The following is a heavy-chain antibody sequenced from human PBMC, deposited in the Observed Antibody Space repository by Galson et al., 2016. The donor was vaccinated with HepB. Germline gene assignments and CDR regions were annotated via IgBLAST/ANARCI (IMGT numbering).Heavy chain of an antibody. CDR2: IFHRGTI. Sequence: LSLTCAVSGGSISSDNWWSWVRQPPGKGLEWIGEIFHRGTINYNPALKSRVTISLDESNNQFSLELNSVTAADTAVYYCAMQPGFYLDSWGQGTLVTVSS. V-gene: IGHV4-4*02. CDR3: AMQPGFYLDS. CDR1: GGSISSDNW. D-gene: IGHD1-14*01. J-gene: IGHJ4*02.